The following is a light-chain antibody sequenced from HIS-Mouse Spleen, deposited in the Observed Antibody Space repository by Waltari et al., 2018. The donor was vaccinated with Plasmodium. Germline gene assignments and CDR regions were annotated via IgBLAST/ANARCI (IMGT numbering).Light chain of an antibody. J-gene: IGKJ2*01. Sequence: AIQMIQSPSSLSASVGDRVTSTCRASQGIRNDLGWYQQKPGKAPKLLISAASSLQSGVPSRFSCSGSGTDFTLTISSLQPEDFATYYCLQDYNYPYTFGQGTKLEIK. CDR1: QGIRND. V-gene: IGKV1-6*01. CDR3: LQDYNYPYT. CDR2: AAS.